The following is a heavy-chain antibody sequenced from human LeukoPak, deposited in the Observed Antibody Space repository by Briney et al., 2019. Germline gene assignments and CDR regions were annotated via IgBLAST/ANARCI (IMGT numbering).Heavy chain of an antibody. CDR1: GSGFTFSEFW. Sequence: GGSLRLSCVASGSGFTFSEFWMGWVRQAPGERLEWVANIKGDGSETYYVDSVKGRFTISRDNVKNSVYLQMNSLRAEDTAVYYCARGGLRHLNIDYWGQGTLVTVSS. CDR3: ARGGLRHLNIDY. D-gene: IGHD3-16*01. CDR2: IKGDGSET. J-gene: IGHJ4*02. V-gene: IGHV3-7*01.